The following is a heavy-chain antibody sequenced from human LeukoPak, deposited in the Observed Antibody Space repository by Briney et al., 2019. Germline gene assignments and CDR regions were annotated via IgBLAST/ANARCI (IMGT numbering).Heavy chain of an antibody. D-gene: IGHD1-26*01. V-gene: IGHV6-1*01. J-gene: IGHJ4*02. CDR3: ARARSGSYPDF. CDR1: GDSVSSNSAA. Sequence: SQTLSLTCAISGDSVSSNSAAWNWIRPSPSRGLNWLGRTYYRSKWYTDYAVSVTSRITITPDTSKNQFSLQLNSVTPEDTAVYYCARARSGSYPDFWGQGTMVTVSS. CDR2: TYYRSKWYT.